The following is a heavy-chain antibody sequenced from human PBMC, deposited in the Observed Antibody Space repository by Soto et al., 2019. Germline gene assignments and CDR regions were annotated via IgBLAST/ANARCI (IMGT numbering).Heavy chain of an antibody. CDR3: AREQVAGSHFDY. CDR1: GYTYTSYA. J-gene: IGHJ4*02. Sequence: XSVKVSCKGSGYTYTSYAMHWERQAPGQRLEWMGWINAGNGNTKYSQKFQGRVTITRDTSASTAYMELSSLRSEDTAVYYCAREQVAGSHFDYWGQGTLVTVSS. V-gene: IGHV1-3*01. CDR2: INAGNGNT. D-gene: IGHD6-19*01.